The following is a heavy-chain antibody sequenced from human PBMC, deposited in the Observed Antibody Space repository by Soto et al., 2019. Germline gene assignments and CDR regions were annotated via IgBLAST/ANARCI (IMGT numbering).Heavy chain of an antibody. V-gene: IGHV3-74*01. CDR3: AREGLYCSSTSCQGGAFDI. CDR2: INSDGSST. J-gene: IGHJ3*02. CDR1: GFTFSSYW. D-gene: IGHD2-2*01. Sequence: GGSLRLSCAASGFTFSSYWMHWVRRAPGKGLVWVSRINSDGSSTSYADSVKGRFTISRDNAKNTLYLQMNSLRAEDTAVYYCAREGLYCSSTSCQGGAFDIWGQGTMVTVSS.